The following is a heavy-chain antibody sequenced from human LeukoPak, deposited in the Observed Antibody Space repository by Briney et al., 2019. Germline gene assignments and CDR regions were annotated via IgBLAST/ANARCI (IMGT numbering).Heavy chain of an antibody. Sequence: PSETLSLTCTVSGGSISSGGYYWSWIRQHPGKGLEWIGYIYYSGSTYYNPSLKSRVTISVDTSKNQFPLKLSSVTAADTAVYYCARDHYGDYGPRGNWFDPWGQGTLVTVSS. CDR2: IYYSGST. V-gene: IGHV4-31*03. CDR3: ARDHYGDYGPRGNWFDP. J-gene: IGHJ5*02. D-gene: IGHD4-17*01. CDR1: GGSISSGGYY.